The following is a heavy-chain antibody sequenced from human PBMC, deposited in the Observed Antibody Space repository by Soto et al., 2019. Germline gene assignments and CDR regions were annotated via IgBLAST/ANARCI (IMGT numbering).Heavy chain of an antibody. J-gene: IGHJ4*02. V-gene: IGHV3-48*01. Sequence: GGSLRLSCAASGFTFSSYSMNWVRQAPGKGLEWVSYISSSSSTIYYADSVKGRFTISRDNSKNTLYLQMNSLRAEDTAVYYCAKDLWHNDGSGYLDYWGQGTLVAVSS. CDR1: GFTFSSYS. CDR3: AKDLWHNDGSGYLDY. D-gene: IGHD3-22*01. CDR2: ISSSSSTI.